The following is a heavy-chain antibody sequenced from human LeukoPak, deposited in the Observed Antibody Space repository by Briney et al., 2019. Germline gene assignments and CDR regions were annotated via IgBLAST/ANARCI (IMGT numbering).Heavy chain of an antibody. CDR3: GRESQAYYYGSGSPNY. D-gene: IGHD3-10*01. CDR2: ISYDGSNK. J-gene: IGHJ4*02. V-gene: IGHV3-30*04. CDR1: GFTFSSYA. Sequence: PGGSLRLSCAASGFTFSSYAMHWVRQAPGKGLEWVAVISYDGSNKYYADSVKGRFTISRANSENTLYLQMNSLRAEDTAVYYCGRESQAYYYGSGSPNYWGQGSLVTVS.